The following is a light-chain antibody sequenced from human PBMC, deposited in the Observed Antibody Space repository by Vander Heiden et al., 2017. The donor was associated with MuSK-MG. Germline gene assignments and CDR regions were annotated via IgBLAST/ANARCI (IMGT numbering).Light chain of an antibody. J-gene: IGLJ2*01. V-gene: IGLV1-40*01. CDR2: GDS. Sequence: QPELTQPPSVAAAPRQRVTISCTGSRANIGARYDVHWYQKLPGTAPRLLIYGDSNRTSGVPARFSGSKSGTSESLAIPGLQGEDEADYYCQSYDSSLSAVVFGGGTKLTVL. CDR1: RANIGARYD. CDR3: QSYDSSLSAVV.